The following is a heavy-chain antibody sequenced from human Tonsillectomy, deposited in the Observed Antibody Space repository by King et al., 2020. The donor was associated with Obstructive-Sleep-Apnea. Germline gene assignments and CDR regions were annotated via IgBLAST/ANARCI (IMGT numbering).Heavy chain of an antibody. D-gene: IGHD3-16*01. Sequence: VQLVESGGGLVQPGGSLTVSCVASGFSFSDYWMSWVRQAPGKGLEWVANINQHGSETYYLDSVKGRFTFSRDNAKNLLYLELSSLRVEDTAVYYCANVPLWGDPFDVWGQGTMVIVSS. J-gene: IGHJ3*01. V-gene: IGHV3-7*01. CDR2: INQHGSET. CDR3: ANVPLWGDPFDV. CDR1: GFSFSDYW.